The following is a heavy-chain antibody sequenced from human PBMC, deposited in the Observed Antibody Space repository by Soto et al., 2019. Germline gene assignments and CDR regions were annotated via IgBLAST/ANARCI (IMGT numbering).Heavy chain of an antibody. CDR2: IWYDGSNK. CDR1: GFTFSSYG. D-gene: IGHD7-27*01. V-gene: IGHV3-33*01. Sequence: GGSLRLSCAASGFTFSSYGMHWVRQAPGKGLEWVAVIWYDGSNKYYADSVKGRFTISRDNSKNTLYLQMNSLRAEDTAVYYCARDRLTGDQVLENYFDYWGQGTLVTVSS. J-gene: IGHJ4*02. CDR3: ARDRLTGDQVLENYFDY.